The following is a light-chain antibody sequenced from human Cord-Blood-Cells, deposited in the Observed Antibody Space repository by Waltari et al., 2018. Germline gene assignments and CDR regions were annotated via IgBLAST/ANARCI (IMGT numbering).Light chain of an antibody. CDR1: SSDVGGYNY. CDR2: DVS. CDR3: SSYTSSSTV. Sequence: QSALTQPASVSGSTGQSITISCTGTSSDVGGYNYVSWYQQHPGKAPKHMIYDVSNRPSGLSIRVSGSKSGNTASLTISGLQAADEADYYCSSYTSSSTVFGGGTKLTVL. V-gene: IGLV2-14*01. J-gene: IGLJ2*01.